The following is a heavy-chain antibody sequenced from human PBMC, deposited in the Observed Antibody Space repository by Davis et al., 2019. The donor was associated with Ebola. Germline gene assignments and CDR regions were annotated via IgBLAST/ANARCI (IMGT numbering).Heavy chain of an antibody. Sequence: SVKVSCKASGGTFSSYAISWVRQAPGQGLEWMGGIIPIFGTANYAQKFQGRVTITADKSTSTAYMELSSLRSEDTAVYYCARDSSSYYYYYGMDVWGQGTTVTVSS. J-gene: IGHJ6*02. V-gene: IGHV1-69*06. CDR1: GGTFSSYA. CDR2: IIPIFGTA. CDR3: ARDSSSYYYYYGMDV. D-gene: IGHD6-13*01.